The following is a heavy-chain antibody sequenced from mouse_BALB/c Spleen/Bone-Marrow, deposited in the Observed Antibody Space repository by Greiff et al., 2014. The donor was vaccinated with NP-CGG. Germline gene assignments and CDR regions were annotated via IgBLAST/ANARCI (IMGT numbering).Heavy chain of an antibody. D-gene: IGHD1-1*01. CDR2: ISDGGSYT. J-gene: IGHJ1*01. CDR1: GFTFSDYY. Sequence: EVKLEESGGGLVKPGGSLKLSCAASGFTFSDYYMYWVHQTPEKRLEWVATISDGGSYTYYPDSVKGRFTISRDNAKNNLYLQMSSLKSEDTAMYYCARFYYYGSSYFDVWGAGTTVTVSS. V-gene: IGHV5-4*02. CDR3: ARFYYYGSSYFDV.